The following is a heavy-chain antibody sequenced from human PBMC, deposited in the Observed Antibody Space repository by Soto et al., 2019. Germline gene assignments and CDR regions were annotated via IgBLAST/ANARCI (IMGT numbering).Heavy chain of an antibody. Sequence: EVQLLESGGGLVQPGGSLRLSCAASGFTFSSYAMSWVRQAPGKGLEWVSAISGSGGSTYYADAVKGRFTISRDNSKNTLYLQMHRLRAEDTAVYYCAKRTMYSSSSSYQYCVDYWGQGTLVTVSS. CDR2: ISGSGGST. CDR1: GFTFSSYA. J-gene: IGHJ4*02. D-gene: IGHD6-6*01. CDR3: AKRTMYSSSSSYQYCVDY. V-gene: IGHV3-23*01.